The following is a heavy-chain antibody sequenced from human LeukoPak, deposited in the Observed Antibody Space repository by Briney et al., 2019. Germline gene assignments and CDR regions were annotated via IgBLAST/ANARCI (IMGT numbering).Heavy chain of an antibody. CDR3: AREEITMVRGVIQVRDY. J-gene: IGHJ4*02. V-gene: IGHV1-8*01. Sequence: ASVKVSCKASGYTFTSYDINWVRQATGQGLEWMGWMNPNSGNTGYARKFQGRVTMTRNTSISTAYMELSSLRSEDTAVYYCAREEITMVRGVIQVRDYWGQGTLVTVSS. CDR2: MNPNSGNT. D-gene: IGHD3-10*01. CDR1: GYTFTSYD.